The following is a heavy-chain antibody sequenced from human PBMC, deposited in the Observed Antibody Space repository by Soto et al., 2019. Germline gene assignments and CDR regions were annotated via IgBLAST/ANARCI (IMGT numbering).Heavy chain of an antibody. J-gene: IGHJ5*02. D-gene: IGHD4-17*01. V-gene: IGHV3-30*18. Sequence: QVQLVESGGGAVQPGRSLRLSCAASGFTFDSHGMHWVRQALGKGLEWVAVISSDGNNKYYADSVKGRFTISRDNFNNILYLQMSSLRAEDTAVYYCAKDLLPNTVTTCGSWGQGTLVTVSS. CDR3: AKDLLPNTVTTCGS. CDR1: GFTFDSHG. CDR2: ISSDGNNK.